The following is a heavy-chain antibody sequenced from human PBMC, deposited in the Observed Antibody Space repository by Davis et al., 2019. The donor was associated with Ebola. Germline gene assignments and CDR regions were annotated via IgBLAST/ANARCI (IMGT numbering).Heavy chain of an antibody. CDR1: GFTVSSNY. J-gene: IGHJ6*02. D-gene: IGHD5-18*01. CDR3: AREGYHEGGYGMDV. V-gene: IGHV3-53*04. Sequence: GESLKISCAASGFTVSSNYMSWVRQAPGKGLEWVSVIYSGGSTYYADSVKGRFTISRHNSKNTLYLQMNSLRAEDTAVYYCAREGYHEGGYGMDVWGQGTTVTVSS. CDR2: IYSGGST.